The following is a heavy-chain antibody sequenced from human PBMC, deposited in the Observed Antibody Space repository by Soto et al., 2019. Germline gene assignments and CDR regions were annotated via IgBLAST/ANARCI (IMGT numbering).Heavy chain of an antibody. D-gene: IGHD2-2*01. Sequence: ASETLSLTCPVSGGYISSGGYYWSWIRQHPGKGLEWIGYIYYSGSTYYNPSLKSRVTISVDTSKNQFSLKLSSVTAADTAVYYCARVKFRYQLLTNWFDPWGQGTLVTVSS. J-gene: IGHJ5*02. CDR3: ARVKFRYQLLTNWFDP. CDR1: GGYISSGGYY. V-gene: IGHV4-31*03. CDR2: IYYSGST.